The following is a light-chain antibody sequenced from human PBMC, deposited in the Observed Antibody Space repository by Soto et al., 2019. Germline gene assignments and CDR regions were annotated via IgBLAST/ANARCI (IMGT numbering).Light chain of an antibody. CDR1: QSVSSSY. J-gene: IGKJ1*01. V-gene: IGKV3-20*01. Sequence: EIVLTQSPATLSLSPGERATLSCRASQSVSSSYLAWCQQKPGQAPRLLIYGASSRATGIPDRFSGSGSGTAFTLTISRLEPEDFAVYYCQQYGSSPWTFGQGTKVEIK. CDR2: GAS. CDR3: QQYGSSPWT.